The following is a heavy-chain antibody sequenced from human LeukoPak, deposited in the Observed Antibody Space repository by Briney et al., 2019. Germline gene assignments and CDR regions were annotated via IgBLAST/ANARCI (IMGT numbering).Heavy chain of an antibody. J-gene: IGHJ4*02. V-gene: IGHV3-23*01. CDR1: GFTFSSYA. CDR3: AKGNAASWEYYFDY. Sequence: GGSLRLSCAASGFTFSSYAMSWVRQPPGKGLEWVSSISGRGISTYYADSVKGRFTISRDNSKNTLYLQMNSLRAEDTAVYYCAKGNAASWEYYFDYWGQGTLVTVSS. D-gene: IGHD1-1*01. CDR2: ISGRGIST.